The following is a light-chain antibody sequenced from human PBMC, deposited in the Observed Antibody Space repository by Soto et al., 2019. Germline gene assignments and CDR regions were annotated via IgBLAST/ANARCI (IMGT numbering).Light chain of an antibody. CDR3: SSFAGNNNLV. CDR1: SSDVGGYNY. J-gene: IGLJ2*01. V-gene: IGLV2-8*01. Sequence: QSVLTQPPSASGSPGQSVTISCTGTSSDVGGYNYVSWYQQHPGKAPKLMISEVSKRPSGVPDRFSGSKSGNTASLTVCGLQAEDEADYYCSSFAGNNNLVFGGGTKLTVL. CDR2: EVS.